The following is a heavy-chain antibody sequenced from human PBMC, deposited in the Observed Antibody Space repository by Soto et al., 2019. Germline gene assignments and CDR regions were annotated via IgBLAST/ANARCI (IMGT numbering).Heavy chain of an antibody. Sequence: QVQLAQSGAEVRKPGSSVKDSCRASGGSFSDFAFSWVRQAPGQGLEWMGGIIPMFAATKYAQSFQGRVTISADASTRTVYLALSSLTSVVSAVYYCARGGIVAVPAALSSYDDYTNYRFDSWGQGTLVSVSS. CDR3: ARGGIVAVPAALSSYDDYTNYRFDS. D-gene: IGHD2-15*01. V-gene: IGHV1-69*01. CDR1: GGSFSDFA. CDR2: IIPMFAAT. J-gene: IGHJ4*02.